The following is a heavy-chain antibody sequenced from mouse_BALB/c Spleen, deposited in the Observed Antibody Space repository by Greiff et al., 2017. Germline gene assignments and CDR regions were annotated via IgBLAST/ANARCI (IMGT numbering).Heavy chain of an antibody. CDR3: ARAPSLLRYSSWYFDV. CDR2: ISYDGSN. D-gene: IGHD1-1*01. CDR1: GYSITSGYY. V-gene: IGHV3-6*02. Sequence: ESGPGLVKPSQSLSLTCSVTGYSITSGYYWNWIRQFPGNKLEWMGYISYDGSNNYNPSLKNRISITRDTSKNQFFLKLNSVTTEDTATYYCARAPSLLRYSSWYFDVWGAGTTVTVSS. J-gene: IGHJ1*01.